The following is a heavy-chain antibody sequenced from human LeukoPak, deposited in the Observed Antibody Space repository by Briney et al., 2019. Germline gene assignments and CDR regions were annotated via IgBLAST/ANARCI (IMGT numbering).Heavy chain of an antibody. Sequence: GGSLRLSCAASGFTFSSYTMNWVRQAPGKGLEWVSIISSGSSYIHYADSVKGRFTISRDNAKNSLYLQMNSLRAEDTAVYYCARRVVVTAIGFDYWGQGTLVTVSS. J-gene: IGHJ4*02. V-gene: IGHV3-21*01. CDR3: ARRVVVTAIGFDY. CDR2: ISSGSSYI. D-gene: IGHD2-21*02. CDR1: GFTFSSYT.